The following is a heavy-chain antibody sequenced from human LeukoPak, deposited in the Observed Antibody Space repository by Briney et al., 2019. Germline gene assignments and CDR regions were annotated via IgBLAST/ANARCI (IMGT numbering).Heavy chain of an antibody. D-gene: IGHD3-22*01. J-gene: IGHJ2*01. V-gene: IGHV5-51*01. CDR2: IYPGDSDT. Sequence: GESLKISCKGSEYTFRGYWIAWVRQKPGGGLEWMGIIYPGDSDTRYSPSSQGQVTISVDKSVSTASLHWIRLKASDTAMYYCARSHYYDSSGYSRLWYFDLWGRGTLVTVSS. CDR1: EYTFRGYW. CDR3: ARSHYYDSSGYSRLWYFDL.